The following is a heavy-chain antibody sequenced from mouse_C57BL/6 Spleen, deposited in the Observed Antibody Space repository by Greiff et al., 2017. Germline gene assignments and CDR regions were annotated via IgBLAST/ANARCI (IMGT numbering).Heavy chain of an antibody. CDR1: GFSLTSYG. J-gene: IGHJ4*01. V-gene: IGHV2-6*01. CDR2: IWGVGST. CDR3: SRKGDYAIGY. Sequence: QVQLKESGPGLVAPSQSLSITCTVSGFSLTSYGVDWVRQSPGTGLEWLGVIWGVGSTNYNSALKSRLSISKDNSKSLVFLKMNNLETDDTAIYYLSRKGDYAIGYWGQGTSVTVSS. D-gene: IGHD3-3*01.